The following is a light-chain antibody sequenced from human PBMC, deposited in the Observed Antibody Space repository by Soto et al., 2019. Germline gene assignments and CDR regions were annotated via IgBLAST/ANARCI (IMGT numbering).Light chain of an antibody. Sequence: QLVLTQPPSASGTPGQRVTISCSGSSSNIGSNYVYWYQQLPGTAPKLLIHTNNQRPSGVPDRFSGSKSGTSASLAISGLRSEDEADYYCATWDGSLPGEVFGGGTKLTVL. CDR3: ATWDGSLPGEV. CDR1: SSNIGSNY. J-gene: IGLJ2*01. CDR2: TNN. V-gene: IGLV1-47*02.